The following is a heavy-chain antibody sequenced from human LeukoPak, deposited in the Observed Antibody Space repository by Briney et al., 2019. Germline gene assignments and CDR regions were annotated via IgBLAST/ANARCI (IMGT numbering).Heavy chain of an antibody. CDR3: ARGVPAALYAIGSALDY. J-gene: IGHJ4*02. V-gene: IGHV4-31*11. CDR1: GGSISSGGYS. D-gene: IGHD2-2*01. CDR2: IYYSGST. Sequence: SETLSLTCAVSGGSISSGGYSWSWIRQHPGKGLEWIGYIYYSGSTYYNPSLKSRVTISVDTSKNQFSLKLSSVTAADTAVYYCARGVPAALYAIGSALDYWGQGTLVTVSS.